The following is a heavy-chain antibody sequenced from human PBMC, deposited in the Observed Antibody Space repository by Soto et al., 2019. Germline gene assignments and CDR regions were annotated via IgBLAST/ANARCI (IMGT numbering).Heavy chain of an antibody. D-gene: IGHD6-19*01. CDR1: GGSIRSGDYY. Sequence: PSETLSLTCTVSGGSIRSGDYYWSWNRQPPGKGLEWIGYIYYSGSTYYNPSLKSRVTMSVDTSKNQFSLKLSSVTAADTAVYYCARAGDSSGPVALGYWGQGTLVTVSS. CDR3: ARAGDSSGPVALGY. J-gene: IGHJ4*02. V-gene: IGHV4-30-4*01. CDR2: IYYSGST.